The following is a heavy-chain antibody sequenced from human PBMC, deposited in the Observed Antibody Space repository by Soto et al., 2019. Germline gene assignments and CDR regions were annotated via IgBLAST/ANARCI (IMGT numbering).Heavy chain of an antibody. CDR2: INAGNGDT. CDR1: GYTFIAYA. CDR3: TLIRFSSGWYFDY. J-gene: IGHJ4*02. V-gene: IGHV1-3*01. Sequence: QVQLVQSGAEAKKPGASVKVSCKASGYTFIAYAIHWVRQAPGQRLDWMGWINAGNGDTKYSQKFQGRVTITTDTSAATAYMELSSLRSEDTAVYYCTLIRFSSGWYFDYWGQGTLVTVSS. D-gene: IGHD6-19*01.